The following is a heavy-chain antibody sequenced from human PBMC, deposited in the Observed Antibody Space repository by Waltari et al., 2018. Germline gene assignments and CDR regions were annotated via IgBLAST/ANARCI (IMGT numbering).Heavy chain of an antibody. CDR3: ASSEDYYYYGMDV. D-gene: IGHD6-19*01. J-gene: IGHJ6*02. V-gene: IGHV1-8*02. CDR2: MNPNSGNT. CDR1: GYTFTSYA. Sequence: QVQLVQSGAEVKKPGASVKVSCKASGYTFTSYAMHWVRQAPGQRLEWMGWMNPNSGNTGYAQKFQGRVTMTRNTSISTAYMELSSLRSEDTAVYYCASSEDYYYYGMDVWGQGTTVTVSS.